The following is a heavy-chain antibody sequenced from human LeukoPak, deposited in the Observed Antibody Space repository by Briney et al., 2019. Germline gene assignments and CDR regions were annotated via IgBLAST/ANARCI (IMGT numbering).Heavy chain of an antibody. Sequence: GASVRVSCKASGYTFTSYGFSWVRQAPGQGLEWMGWISSYNGDTNYAQRVQDRVTMTTDTATSTAYMELRRLRSDDTAVYYCARVRYFDYNWFDPWGQGTLVTVSS. CDR3: ARVRYFDYNWFDP. J-gene: IGHJ5*02. CDR1: GYTFTSYG. CDR2: ISSYNGDT. V-gene: IGHV1-18*01. D-gene: IGHD3-9*01.